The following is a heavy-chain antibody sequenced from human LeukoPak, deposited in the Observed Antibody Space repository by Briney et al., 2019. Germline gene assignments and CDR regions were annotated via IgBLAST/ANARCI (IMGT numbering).Heavy chain of an antibody. CDR3: ASGYSGSYSVTGFDP. Sequence: GASVKVSCKASGYTFTSYGISWVRQAPGQGLEWMGWISAYNGNTNYAQKLQGRVTMTTDTSTSTAYMELSSLRSEDTAVYYCASGYSGSYSVTGFDPWGQGTLVTVSS. J-gene: IGHJ5*02. D-gene: IGHD1-26*01. CDR2: ISAYNGNT. CDR1: GYTFTSYG. V-gene: IGHV1-18*01.